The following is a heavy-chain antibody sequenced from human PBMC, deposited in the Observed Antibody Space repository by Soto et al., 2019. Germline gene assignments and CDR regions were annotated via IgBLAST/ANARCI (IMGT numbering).Heavy chain of an antibody. J-gene: IGHJ6*02. Sequence: EVQLLESGGGLVQPGGSLRLSCAASQFTFSNYGMNWVRQAPGKGLEWVSGISGSGGSTYYADSVKGRFTISRDDSKNTLYLPMNSVRVEGTAVYYCARPLDGCCYGYSLDVWGQGTTVTVSS. CDR3: ARPLDGCCYGYSLDV. CDR2: ISGSGGST. D-gene: IGHD2-2*01. V-gene: IGHV3-23*01. CDR1: QFTFSNYG.